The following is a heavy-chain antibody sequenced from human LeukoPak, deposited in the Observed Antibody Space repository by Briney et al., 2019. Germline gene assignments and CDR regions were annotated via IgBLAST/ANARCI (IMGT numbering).Heavy chain of an antibody. CDR1: GFTFSSYA. J-gene: IGHJ6*03. Sequence: GGSLRLSCAASGFTFSSYAMHWVRQAPGKGLEWVAVISHDGSNKYYADSVKGRFTISRDNSKNTLYLQMNSLRVEDTAVYYCARFLATWDYYYMDVWGTGTTVIVSS. CDR3: ARFLATWDYYYMDV. D-gene: IGHD3-3*01. V-gene: IGHV3-30-3*01. CDR2: ISHDGSNK.